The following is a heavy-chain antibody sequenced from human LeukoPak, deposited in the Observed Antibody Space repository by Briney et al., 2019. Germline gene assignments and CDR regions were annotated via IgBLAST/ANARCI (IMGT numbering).Heavy chain of an antibody. CDR1: GGSISSGDYY. D-gene: IGHD2-8*02. CDR3: ARAWSPQTPWWY. Sequence: SETLSLTCTVSGGSISSGDYYWSWIRQPPGKGLEWIGCIYYSGSTYYNPSLKSRVTISVDTSKNQFSLKLSSVTAADTAVYYCARAWSPQTPWWYWGQGTLVTVSS. J-gene: IGHJ4*02. V-gene: IGHV4-30-4*08. CDR2: IYYSGST.